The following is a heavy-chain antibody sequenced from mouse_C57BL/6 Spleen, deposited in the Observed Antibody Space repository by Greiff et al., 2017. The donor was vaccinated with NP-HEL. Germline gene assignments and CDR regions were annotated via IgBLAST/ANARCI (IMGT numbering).Heavy chain of an antibody. CDR3: ARYYYGSSYAVMDY. Sequence: EVKLVESGGGLVQPGGSLKLSCAASGFTFSDYYMYWVRQTPEKRLEWVAYISNGGGSTYYPDTVKGRFTISRDNAKNTLYLQMSRLKSEDTAMYYCARYYYGSSYAVMDYWGQGTSVTVSS. CDR1: GFTFSDYY. J-gene: IGHJ4*01. D-gene: IGHD1-1*01. V-gene: IGHV5-12*01. CDR2: ISNGGGST.